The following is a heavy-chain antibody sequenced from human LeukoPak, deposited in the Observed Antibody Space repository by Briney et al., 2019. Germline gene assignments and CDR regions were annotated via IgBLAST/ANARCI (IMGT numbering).Heavy chain of an antibody. CDR1: EFTFDDYA. D-gene: IGHD3-10*01. V-gene: IGHV3-9*01. J-gene: IGHJ6*03. Sequence: PGGSLRLSCAASEFTFDDYAMHWVRQAPGKGLEWVSGISWNSGSIGYADSVKGRFTISRDNAKNSLYLQMNSLRAEDTALYYCAKDTRSRGGYYYYYMDVWGKGTTVTVSS. CDR2: ISWNSGSI. CDR3: AKDTRSRGGYYYYYMDV.